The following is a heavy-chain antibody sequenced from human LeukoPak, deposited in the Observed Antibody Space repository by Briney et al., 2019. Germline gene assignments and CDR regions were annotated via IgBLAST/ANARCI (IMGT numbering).Heavy chain of an antibody. V-gene: IGHV3-23*01. CDR1: GFTFSSYA. J-gene: IGHJ6*02. CDR3: AKDGYSSGWYKPYYYYGMDV. Sequence: GGSLRLSCAASGFTFSSYAMSWVRQAPGKGLEWVSAISGSGGSTYYADSVKGRFTTSRDNSKNTLYLQMNSLRAEDTAVYYCAKDGYSSGWYKPYYYYGMDVWGQGTTVTVSS. D-gene: IGHD6-19*01. CDR2: ISGSGGST.